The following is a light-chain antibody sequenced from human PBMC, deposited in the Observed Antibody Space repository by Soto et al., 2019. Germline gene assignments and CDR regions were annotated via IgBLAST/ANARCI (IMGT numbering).Light chain of an antibody. J-gene: IGKJ1*01. V-gene: IGKV3-15*01. CDR1: QSVSNN. Sequence: EIVMSQSPATLSVSPGERATLSCRASQSVSNNLAWYQQKPGQAPRLLIYGASTRATGIPARFSGSGSGTELTLTISSLQSEDFAVYYCQQSNDWWTFGQGTKVEI. CDR2: GAS. CDR3: QQSNDWWT.